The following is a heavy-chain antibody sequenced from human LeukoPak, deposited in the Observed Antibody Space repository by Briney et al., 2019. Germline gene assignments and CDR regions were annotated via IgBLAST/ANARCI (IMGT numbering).Heavy chain of an antibody. D-gene: IGHD3-10*02. V-gene: IGHV3-7*03. CDR1: GFTFNSYA. CDR3: TRENYVPDS. Sequence: GGSLRLSCAASGFTFNSYAMSWVRQTPGKGLEWVASISDGGRATYYGDSVRGRFTISRDDARNSLFLQMNGLRADDTAVYYCTRENYVPDSWGQGTLVTVSS. J-gene: IGHJ5*02. CDR2: ISDGGRAT.